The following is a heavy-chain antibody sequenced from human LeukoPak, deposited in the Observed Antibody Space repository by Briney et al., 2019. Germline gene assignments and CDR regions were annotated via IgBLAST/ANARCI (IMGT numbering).Heavy chain of an antibody. D-gene: IGHD1-7*01. CDR2: ISRSGSTK. V-gene: IGHV3-11*01. J-gene: IGHJ4*02. CDR3: TTLSWNSLYPWDY. CDR1: GFTFSDYN. Sequence: SGGSLRLSCAASGFTFSDYNMRWIRQAPGKGLEWVSSISRSGSTKYYADSVKGRFTISRDNAKNSLFLQMNSLRAEDTAVYYCTTLSWNSLYPWDYWGQGTLVTVSS.